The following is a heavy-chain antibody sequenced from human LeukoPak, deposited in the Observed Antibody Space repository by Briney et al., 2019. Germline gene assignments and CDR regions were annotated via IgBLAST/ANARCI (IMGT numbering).Heavy chain of an antibody. Sequence: SGTLSLTCAVAGGSISSSNWGSWVRQPPGKGLEWVGEIYHSGSTNYNPSLKSRVTISVDKSKNQFSLKLSSVTAADTAVYYCARLGGGDSLYYFDYWGQGTLVTVSS. CDR3: ARLGGGDSLYYFDY. CDR1: GGSISSSNW. V-gene: IGHV4-4*02. D-gene: IGHD2-21*02. CDR2: IYHSGST. J-gene: IGHJ4*02.